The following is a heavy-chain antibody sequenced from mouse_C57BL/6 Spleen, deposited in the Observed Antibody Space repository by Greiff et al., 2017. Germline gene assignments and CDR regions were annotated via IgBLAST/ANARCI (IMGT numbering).Heavy chain of an antibody. J-gene: IGHJ4*01. D-gene: IGHD1-1*01. V-gene: IGHV1-52*01. CDR1: GYTFTSYW. CDR3: ARGETTVVDYYAMDY. Sequence: QVQLQQPGAELVRPGSSVKLSCKASGYTFTSYWMHWVKQRPIQGLEWIGNIDPSDSETHYNQKFKDKATLTVDKSSSTAHMQLSRLTSEDSAVYYCARGETTVVDYYAMDYWGQGTSVTVSS. CDR2: IDPSDSET.